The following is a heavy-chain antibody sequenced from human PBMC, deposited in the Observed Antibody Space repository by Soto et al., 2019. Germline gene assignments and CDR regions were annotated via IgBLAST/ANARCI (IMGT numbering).Heavy chain of an antibody. D-gene: IGHD3-9*01. CDR2: IWYDGSNK. J-gene: IGHJ4*02. CDR1: GFTFSSYG. CDR3: ARDLLYYDILTGYYPGY. Sequence: GGSLRLSCAASGFTFSSYGMHWVRQAPGKGLEWVAVIWYDGSNKYYADSVKGRFTISRDNSKNTLYLQMNSLRAEDTAVYYCARDLLYYDILTGYYPGYWGQGTLVTAPQ. V-gene: IGHV3-33*01.